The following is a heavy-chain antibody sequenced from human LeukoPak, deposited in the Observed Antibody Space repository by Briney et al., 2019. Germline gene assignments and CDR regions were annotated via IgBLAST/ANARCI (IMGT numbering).Heavy chain of an antibody. CDR1: GGSISSYY. V-gene: IGHV4-39*01. CDR2: IYYSGST. J-gene: IGHJ4*02. D-gene: IGHD6-19*01. CDR3: ARQGHSSGWYYG. Sequence: SETLSLTCTVSGGSISSYYWGWVRQSPGKGLEWIASIYYSGSTHYNPSLKSRVSISRDTSKNQFSLKLSSVTAADTAVYYCARQGHSSGWYYGWGQGTLVTVSS.